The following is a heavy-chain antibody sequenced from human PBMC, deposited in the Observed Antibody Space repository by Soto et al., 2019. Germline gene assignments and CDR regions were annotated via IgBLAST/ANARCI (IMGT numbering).Heavy chain of an antibody. V-gene: IGHV3-13*04. CDR2: IGTAGDT. Sequence: GGSLRLSCAASGFTFSSYDMHWVRHATGKGLEWFSAIGTAGDTYYPGSVRGRFTISRENAKNSLYLQMNSLRAGDTAVYYCARGSRPCSSTSCYRVYYYGMDVWGQGTTVTVSS. CDR3: ARGSRPCSSTSCYRVYYYGMDV. J-gene: IGHJ6*02. CDR1: GFTFSSYD. D-gene: IGHD2-2*01.